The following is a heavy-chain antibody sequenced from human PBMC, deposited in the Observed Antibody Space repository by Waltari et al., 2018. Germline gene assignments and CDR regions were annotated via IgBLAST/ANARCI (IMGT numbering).Heavy chain of an antibody. Sequence: QVHLVQSGAEVKKSGASVTVSCKASGYSFGGPYLYWVRQAPGQGLEWMGWINPTNGVTNYAQKFQGRVTMTRDTSINSVYMDLSRLRSDDTAVYFCARGLGGSSPFDYWGRGTLVTVSS. CDR3: ARGLGGSSPFDY. CDR2: INPTNGVT. CDR1: GYSFGGPY. D-gene: IGHD3-16*01. J-gene: IGHJ4*02. V-gene: IGHV1-2*02.